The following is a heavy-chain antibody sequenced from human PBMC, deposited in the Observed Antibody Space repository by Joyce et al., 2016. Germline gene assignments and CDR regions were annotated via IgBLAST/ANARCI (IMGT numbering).Heavy chain of an antibody. CDR2: FNPEDSDT. Sequence: EVQLVQSGGEVKKPGESLKISCKGVGYSFTSYWLGWVRQMHGKGLELMGIFNPEDSDTRYSPSFQGQVTISVDMSIKTAHLRWGSLRASDTAIYYCARSAVRGTLSPFFDYWGQGSLVTVSS. V-gene: IGHV5-51*01. D-gene: IGHD3-16*01. CDR1: GYSFTSYW. CDR3: ARSAVRGTLSPFFDY. J-gene: IGHJ4*02.